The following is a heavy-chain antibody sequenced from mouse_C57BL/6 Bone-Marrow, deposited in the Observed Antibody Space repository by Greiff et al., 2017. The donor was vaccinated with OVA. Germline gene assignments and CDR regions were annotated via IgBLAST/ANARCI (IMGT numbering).Heavy chain of an antibody. V-gene: IGHV1-82*01. Sequence: QVQLKESGPELVKPGASVKISCKASGYAFSSSWMNWVKQRPGKGLEWIGRIYPGDGDTNYNGKFKGKATLTADKSSSTAYMQLSSLTSEDSAVYFCAGDYGNYLDYWGQGTTRTVSS. CDR2: IYPGDGDT. J-gene: IGHJ2*01. D-gene: IGHD2-1*01. CDR1: GYAFSSSW. CDR3: AGDYGNYLDY.